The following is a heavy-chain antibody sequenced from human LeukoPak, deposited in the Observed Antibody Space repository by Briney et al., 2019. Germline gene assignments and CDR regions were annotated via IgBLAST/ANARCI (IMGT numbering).Heavy chain of an antibody. CDR2: IYWNSGGT. V-gene: IGHV3-20*04. J-gene: IGHJ4*02. CDR1: GFTSNDHA. CDR3: ARTRGEGYFDY. Sequence: PGGSLRLSCAASGFTSNDHAMHWIRQIPGKGLEWVSGIYWNSGGTGYADSVKGRFTISRDNAKNSLYLQMNSLRAEDTAVYYCARTRGEGYFDYWGQGTLVTVSS.